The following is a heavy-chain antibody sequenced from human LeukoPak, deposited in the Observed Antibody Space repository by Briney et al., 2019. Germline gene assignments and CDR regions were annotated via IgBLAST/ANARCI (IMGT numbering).Heavy chain of an antibody. V-gene: IGHV3-74*01. Sequence: HPGGSLRLSCAASGFTFSSYWMHWVRQAPGKGLVWVSRINAGGSSTNYADSVKGRFTISRDNAKNTLYLQMNSLRAEDTAVYYCSRDHVAAFDYWGQGTLVTVSS. CDR2: INAGGSST. CDR1: GFTFSSYW. J-gene: IGHJ4*02. CDR3: SRDHVAAFDY. D-gene: IGHD6-13*01.